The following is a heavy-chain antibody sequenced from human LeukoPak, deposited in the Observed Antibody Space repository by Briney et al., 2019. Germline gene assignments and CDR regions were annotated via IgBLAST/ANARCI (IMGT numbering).Heavy chain of an antibody. Sequence: PGGSLRLSCAASGFTFSSYTMSWVRQAPGKGLEWVSVIYSGGSTYYADSVKGRFTISRDNSKNTLYLQMNSLRAEDTAVYYCARDPRYCSGGSCVDYWGQGTLVTVSS. D-gene: IGHD2-15*01. J-gene: IGHJ4*02. V-gene: IGHV3-53*01. CDR2: IYSGGST. CDR3: ARDPRYCSGGSCVDY. CDR1: GFTFSSYT.